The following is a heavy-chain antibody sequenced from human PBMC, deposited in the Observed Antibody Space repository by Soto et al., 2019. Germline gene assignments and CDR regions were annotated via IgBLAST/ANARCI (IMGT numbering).Heavy chain of an antibody. CDR1: GGTFSSHT. CDR2: IIPALGTA. Sequence: QDQLVQSGAEVKKPGSSVKVSCKASGGTFSSHTFSWVRQAPGQGLEWMGRIIPALGTATYAQKFQGRVTITADESATTIYMKLNSRRSEDTAVYYCASPDFGDYWDFDLWGRGTVVTVPS. V-gene: IGHV1-69*08. J-gene: IGHJ2*01. D-gene: IGHD4-17*01. CDR3: ASPDFGDYWDFDL.